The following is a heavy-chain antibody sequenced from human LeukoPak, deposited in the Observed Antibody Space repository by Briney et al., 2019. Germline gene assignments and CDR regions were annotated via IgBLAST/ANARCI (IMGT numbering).Heavy chain of an antibody. CDR3: ARGEQLVDAFDI. D-gene: IGHD6-6*01. CDR2: IYHSGST. Sequence: PSETLSLTCTVSGGSISSGGYYWSWIRQPPGKGLEWIGYIYHSGSTYYNPSLKSRVTISVDRSKNQFSLKLSSVTAADTAVYYCARGEQLVDAFDIWGQGTMVPVSS. V-gene: IGHV4-30-2*01. CDR1: GGSISSGGYY. J-gene: IGHJ3*02.